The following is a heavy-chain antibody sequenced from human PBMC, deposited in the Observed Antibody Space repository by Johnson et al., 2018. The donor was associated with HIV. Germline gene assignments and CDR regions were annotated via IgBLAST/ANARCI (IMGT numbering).Heavy chain of an antibody. Sequence: MQLVESGGGVVQPGGSLRLSCAASGFTFSNAWMSWVRQAPGKGLEWVGRIKSKTDVGTTDYAAPVTGRFTISRDDSKNTLYLQMNSLKTEDTAVYYCTTGVDYYDSRVAAFDIWGQGTMVTVSS. V-gene: IGHV3-15*01. J-gene: IGHJ3*02. CDR3: TTGVDYYDSRVAAFDI. D-gene: IGHD3-22*01. CDR2: IKSKTDVGTT. CDR1: GFTFSNAW.